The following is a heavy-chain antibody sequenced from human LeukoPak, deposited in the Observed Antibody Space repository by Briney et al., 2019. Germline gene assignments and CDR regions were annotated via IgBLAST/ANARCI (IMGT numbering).Heavy chain of an antibody. CDR1: GGSISSSNW. Sequence: SGTLSLTCAVSGGSISSSNWWSWVRQPPGKGLEWIGEIYHSGSTNYNPSLKSRVSISVDKSKNQFSLKLSSVTAADTAVYYCARGVAAAGTLHFDYWGQGTLVTVSS. CDR2: IYHSGST. D-gene: IGHD6-13*01. V-gene: IGHV4-4*02. CDR3: ARGVAAAGTLHFDY. J-gene: IGHJ4*02.